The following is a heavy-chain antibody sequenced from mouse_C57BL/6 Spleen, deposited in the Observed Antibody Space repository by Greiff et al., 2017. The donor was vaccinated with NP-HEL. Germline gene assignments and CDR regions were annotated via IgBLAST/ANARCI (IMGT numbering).Heavy chain of an antibody. CDR1: GFTFSDYG. Sequence: EVQVVESGGGLVKPGGSLKLSCAASGFTFSDYGMHWVRQAPEKGLEWVAYISSGSSTIYYADTVKGRFTNSRDNAKNTLFLQMTSLRSEDTAMYYCARPLLWSHYFDYWGQGTTLTVSS. J-gene: IGHJ2*01. CDR3: ARPLLWSHYFDY. V-gene: IGHV5-17*01. CDR2: ISSGSSTI. D-gene: IGHD2-1*01.